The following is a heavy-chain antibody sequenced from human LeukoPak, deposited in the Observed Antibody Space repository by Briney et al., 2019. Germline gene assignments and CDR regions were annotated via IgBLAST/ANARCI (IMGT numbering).Heavy chain of an antibody. D-gene: IGHD3-10*01. CDR3: ARYYGSGTYTLDY. CDR2: INSDGSSA. J-gene: IGHJ4*02. CDR1: GFTSTAYY. V-gene: IGHV3-74*01. Sequence: GGSLRLSRAASGFTSTAYYMHRVREAPGEGVLCVSRINSDGSSASYAHSVKGRFTISRDNAKNTLYLQMNSLRAEDTAVYYCARYYGSGTYTLDYWGQGTLVTVSS.